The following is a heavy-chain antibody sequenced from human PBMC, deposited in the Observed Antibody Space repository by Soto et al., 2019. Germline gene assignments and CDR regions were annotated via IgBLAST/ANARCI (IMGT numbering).Heavy chain of an antibody. V-gene: IGHV3-23*01. CDR3: AKDGPLGFAHPIYYYYGMDV. D-gene: IGHD3-10*01. CDR1: GFTFSSYA. Sequence: GGSLRLSCAASGFTFSSYAMSWVRQAPGKGLEWVSAISGSGGSTYYADSVKGRFTISRDNSKNTLYLQMNSLRAEDTAVYYCAKDGPLGFAHPIYYYYGMDVWGQGTTVTVSS. CDR2: ISGSGGST. J-gene: IGHJ6*02.